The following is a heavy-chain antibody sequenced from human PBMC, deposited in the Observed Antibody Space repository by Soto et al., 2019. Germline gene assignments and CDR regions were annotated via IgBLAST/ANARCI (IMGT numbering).Heavy chain of an antibody. CDR3: AGAPASHYNDSHASSYP. D-gene: IGHD3-16*01. CDR1: GGTFSTYT. CDR2: IIPIIGII. V-gene: IGHV1-69*02. Sequence: QVQLVQSGAEVKKPGSSVKVSCKASGGTFSTYTITWVRQAPGQGLEWMGRIIPIIGIINYAQKFQGRVTISADKFTGTAYMELTGLRSNDPAVYYWAGAPASHYNDSHASSYPWGQGTLVTVSS. J-gene: IGHJ5*02.